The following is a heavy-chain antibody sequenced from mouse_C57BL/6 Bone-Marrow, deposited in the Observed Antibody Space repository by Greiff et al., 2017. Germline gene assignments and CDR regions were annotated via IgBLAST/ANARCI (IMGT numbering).Heavy chain of an antibody. CDR1: GFTFGSYG. D-gene: IGHD2-4*01. V-gene: IGHV5-6*01. CDR2: ISSGGSYT. J-gene: IGHJ1*03. Sequence: EVKLVESGGDLVKPGGSLKLSCAASGFTFGSYGMSWVRQTPDKRLEWVATISSGGSYTYYPDSVKGRFTISRDNAKNTLYLQMSSLKSEDTAMYYCARRGIYYDYDWYFDVWGTGTTVTVSS. CDR3: ARRGIYYDYDWYFDV.